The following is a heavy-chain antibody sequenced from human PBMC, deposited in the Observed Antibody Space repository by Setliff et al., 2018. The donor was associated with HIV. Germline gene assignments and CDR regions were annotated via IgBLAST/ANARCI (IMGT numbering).Heavy chain of an antibody. V-gene: IGHV4-34*01. J-gene: IGHJ6*03. CDR3: ARAPTGYSSIWYRNGLTYYNYMDV. CDR1: GGSFSGYY. D-gene: IGHD6-13*01. CDR2: INHSGSN. Sequence: SETLSLTCAVYGGSFSGYYWTWIRQPPGKGLEWIGEINHSGSNNYNPSLKSRVTMSVDTSKNQFSLKLSSVTAADTAVFYCARAPTGYSSIWYRNGLTYYNYMDVWGKGTKVTVSS.